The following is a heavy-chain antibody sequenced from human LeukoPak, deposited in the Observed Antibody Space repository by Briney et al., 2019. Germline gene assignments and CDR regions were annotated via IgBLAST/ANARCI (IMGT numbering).Heavy chain of an antibody. CDR2: ISGSGGST. CDR1: GFTFSSYA. V-gene: IGHV3-23*01. J-gene: IGHJ4*02. CDR3: AKDKLPLRLYSSGRYY. D-gene: IGHD6-19*01. Sequence: GGSLRLSCAASGFTFSSYAMSWVRQAPGKGLEWVSAISGSGGSTYYADSVKGRFTISRGNSKNTLYLQMNSLRAEDTAVYYCAKDKLPLRLYSSGRYYWGQGTLVTVSS.